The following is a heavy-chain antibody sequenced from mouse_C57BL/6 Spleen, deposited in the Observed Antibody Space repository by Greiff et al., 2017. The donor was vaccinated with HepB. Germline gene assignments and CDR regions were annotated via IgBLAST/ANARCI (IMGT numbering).Heavy chain of an antibody. J-gene: IGHJ4*01. D-gene: IGHD2-3*01. CDR2: ISYDGSN. V-gene: IGHV3-6*01. CDR1: GYSITSGYY. Sequence: ESGPGLVKPSQSLSLTCSVTGYSITSGYYWNWIRQFPGNKQEWMGYISYDGSNNYNPSLKNRISITRDTSKNQFFLKLNSVTTEDTATYCCARDNDGYPFYAMDYWGQGTSVTVSS. CDR3: ARDNDGYPFYAMDY.